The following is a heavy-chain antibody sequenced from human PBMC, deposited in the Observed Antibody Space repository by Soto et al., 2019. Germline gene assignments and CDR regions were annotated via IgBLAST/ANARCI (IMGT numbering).Heavy chain of an antibody. CDR1: GGSISSSSYY. CDR2: IYYSGST. CDR3: ARQSVGGSYSGPFRY. Sequence: QLQLQESGPGLVKPSETLSLTCTVSGGSISSSSYYWGWIRQPPGKGLEWIGSIYYSGSTYYNPSLKSRVTISVDTSKKQFALKLSSVTAADTAVYSCARQSVGGSYSGPFRYWGQGTLVTVSS. D-gene: IGHD1-26*01. V-gene: IGHV4-39*01. J-gene: IGHJ4*02.